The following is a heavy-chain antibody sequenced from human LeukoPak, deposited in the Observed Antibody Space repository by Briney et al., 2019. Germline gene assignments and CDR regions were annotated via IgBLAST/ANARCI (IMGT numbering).Heavy chain of an antibody. V-gene: IGHV3-23*01. J-gene: IGHJ2*01. CDR2: MSGSGDST. CDR3: ARVRKYSGYYSWYFDL. Sequence: GGSLRLSCAASGFTFSSYGMSWVRQAPGKGLEWVSFMSGSGDSTYYADSVKGRFTISRENAKNSLYLQMNSLRAGDTAVYYCARVRKYSGYYSWYFDLWGRGTLVTVSS. D-gene: IGHD5-12*01. CDR1: GFTFSSYG.